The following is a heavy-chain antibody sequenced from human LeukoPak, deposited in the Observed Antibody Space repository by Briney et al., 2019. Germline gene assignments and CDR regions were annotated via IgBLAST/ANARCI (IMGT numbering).Heavy chain of an antibody. CDR2: ISWDGGST. Sequence: GGSLRLSCAASGFTFDDYAMHWVRQAPGKGLVWVSLISWDGGSTYYADSVKGRFTISRDNSKNSLYLQMNSLRAEDTALYYCAKGGSSSSHNYYYYYMDVWGKGTTVTVSS. J-gene: IGHJ6*03. CDR1: GFTFDDYA. CDR3: AKGGSSSSHNYYYYYMDV. V-gene: IGHV3-43D*03. D-gene: IGHD6-6*01.